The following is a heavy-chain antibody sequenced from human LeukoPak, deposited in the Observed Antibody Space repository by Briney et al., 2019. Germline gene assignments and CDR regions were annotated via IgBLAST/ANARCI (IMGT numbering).Heavy chain of an antibody. CDR1: GFTFSSYS. CDR3: ARDLGGYYDFWSGPGWKYYFDY. V-gene: IGHV3-21*01. J-gene: IGHJ4*02. D-gene: IGHD3-3*01. CDR2: ISSSSSYI. Sequence: TGGSLRLSCAASGFTFSSYSMNWVRQAPGKGLEWVSSISSSSSYIYYADSVKGRFTISRGNAKNSLYLQMNSLRAEDTAVYYCARDLGGYYDFWSGPGWKYYFDYWGQGTLVTVSS.